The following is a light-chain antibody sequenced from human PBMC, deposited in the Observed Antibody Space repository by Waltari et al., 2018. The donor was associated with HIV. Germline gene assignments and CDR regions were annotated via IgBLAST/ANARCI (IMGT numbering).Light chain of an antibody. CDR1: SSDVGSYNL. J-gene: IGLJ3*02. CDR2: EVT. CDR3: SSFTSSSTVV. Sequence: QPPSVSGSPGQSVTIPCTGTSSDVGSYNLVSWYQQSPGTAPKLMVYEVTYRPSGVPERFSGSKSGNTASLTISGLQAEDEADYYCSSFTSSSTVVFGGGTKLTVL. V-gene: IGLV2-18*02.